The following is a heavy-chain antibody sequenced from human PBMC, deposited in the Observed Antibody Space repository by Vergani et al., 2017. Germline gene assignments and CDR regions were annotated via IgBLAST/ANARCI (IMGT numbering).Heavy chain of an antibody. V-gene: IGHV3-21*01. CDR1: GFTFSSYS. CDR3: ARGEVGHIVGATNAFDI. Sequence: EVQLVESGGGLVKPGGSLRLSCAASGFTFSSYSMNWVRQAPGKGLEWVSSISSSSSYIYYADSVKGRFTMSRDNAKNSLYLQTNSLMADDTAVYYCARGEVGHIVGATNAFDIWGQGTMVTVSS. J-gene: IGHJ3*02. D-gene: IGHD1-26*01. CDR2: ISSSSSYI.